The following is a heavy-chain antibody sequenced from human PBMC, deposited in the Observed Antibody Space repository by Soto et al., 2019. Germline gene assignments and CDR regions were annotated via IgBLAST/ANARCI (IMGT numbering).Heavy chain of an antibody. CDR1: GYSFASYW. D-gene: IGHD5-18*01. Sequence: GESLKISCKGSGYSFASYWIGWVRQMPGKGLEWMGIIYPGDSDTRYSPSFQGQVTISADNSITTAYLQWSTLKASDSALYYCARQVEDGYSFGFHYWGQGTQVTVSS. J-gene: IGHJ1*01. CDR3: ARQVEDGYSFGFHY. V-gene: IGHV5-51*01. CDR2: IYPGDSDT.